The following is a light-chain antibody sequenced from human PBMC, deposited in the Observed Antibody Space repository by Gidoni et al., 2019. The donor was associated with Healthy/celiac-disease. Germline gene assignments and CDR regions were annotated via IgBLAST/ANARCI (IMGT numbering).Light chain of an antibody. CDR1: QDISNY. V-gene: IGKV1-33*01. CDR3: QQYDNLPLFT. Sequence: IQMTQSPSSLSASVGDRVTITCQASQDISNYLNWYQQKPGKAPKLLIYDASNLETGVPSRFSGSGSGTDFTFTISSLQPEDIATYYCQQYDNLPLFTFXPXTKVXIK. CDR2: DAS. J-gene: IGKJ3*01.